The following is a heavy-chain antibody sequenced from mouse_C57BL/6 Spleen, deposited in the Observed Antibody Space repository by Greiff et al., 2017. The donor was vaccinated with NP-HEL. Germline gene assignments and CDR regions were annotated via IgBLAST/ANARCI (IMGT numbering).Heavy chain of an antibody. D-gene: IGHD1-1*01. V-gene: IGHV1-81*01. Sequence: VQLQQSGAELARPGASVKLSCKASGYTFTSYGISWVKQRTGQGLEWIGEIYPRSGNTYYNEKFKGKAILTADKSSSTAYMELRSLTSEDSAVYFCAGYGSPFDYWGQGTTLTVSS. CDR2: IYPRSGNT. CDR1: GYTFTSYG. J-gene: IGHJ2*01. CDR3: AGYGSPFDY.